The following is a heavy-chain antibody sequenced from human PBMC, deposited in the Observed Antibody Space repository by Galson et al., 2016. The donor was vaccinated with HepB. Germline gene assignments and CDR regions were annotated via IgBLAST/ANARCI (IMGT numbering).Heavy chain of an antibody. D-gene: IGHD5-18*01. V-gene: IGHV1-46*01. CDR1: GYTFTSSY. J-gene: IGHJ4*02. CDR3: ASLHLRDTAREQFFDF. Sequence: SVKVSCKASGYTFTSSYMHWVRQAPGQGPEWMGVITPSGRSTSYAQNFQGRVTMTSDTSTSTVYMELSSLRSEDTAMYYCASLHLRDTAREQFFDFWGQGTLVTVSS. CDR2: ITPSGRST.